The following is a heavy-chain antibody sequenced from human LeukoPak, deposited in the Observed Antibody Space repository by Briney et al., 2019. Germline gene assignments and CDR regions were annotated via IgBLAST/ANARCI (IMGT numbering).Heavy chain of an antibody. CDR1: GDSISSSTYY. Sequence: PSETLSLTCNVSGDSISSSTYYWSWIRQPPGKGLEWIGEINHSGSTNYNPSLKSRVTISVDTSKNQFSLKLSSVTAADTAVYYCARTPVGAGDAFDIWGQGTMVTVSS. V-gene: IGHV4-39*07. J-gene: IGHJ3*02. CDR2: INHSGST. CDR3: ARTPVGAGDAFDI. D-gene: IGHD1-26*01.